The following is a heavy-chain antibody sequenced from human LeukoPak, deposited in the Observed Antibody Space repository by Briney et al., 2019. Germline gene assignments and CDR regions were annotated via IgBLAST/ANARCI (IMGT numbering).Heavy chain of an antibody. CDR2: MNPNSGNT. CDR1: GYTFTSYD. CDR3: AREVYYYDSSGPGFDY. Sequence: ASVKVSCKASGYTFTSYDINWVRQATGQGLEWMGWMNPNSGNTGYAQKFQGRVTMTRNTSISTAYMELSSLRSEGTAVHYCAREVYYYDSSGPGFDYWGQGTLVTVSS. D-gene: IGHD3-22*01. V-gene: IGHV1-8*01. J-gene: IGHJ4*02.